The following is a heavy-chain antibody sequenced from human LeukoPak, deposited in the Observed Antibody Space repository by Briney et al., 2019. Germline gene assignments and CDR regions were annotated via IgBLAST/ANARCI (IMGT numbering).Heavy chain of an antibody. D-gene: IGHD5-12*01. CDR1: GFTFSDFY. CDR2: ITSAGRAI. J-gene: IGHJ4*02. V-gene: IGHV3-11*01. Sequence: GGSLRLSCAASGFTFSDFYMRWIRQAPGKGLEWVSYITSAGRAIYYADSVQGRFTISRDNARNSLYLQMNGLRAEDTAVYYCASDIVATSGDFWGQGTLVTVSS. CDR3: ASDIVATSGDF.